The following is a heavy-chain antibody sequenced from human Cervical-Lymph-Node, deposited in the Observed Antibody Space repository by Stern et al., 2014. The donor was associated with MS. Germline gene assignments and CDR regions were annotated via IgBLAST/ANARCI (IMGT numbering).Heavy chain of an antibody. J-gene: IGHJ4*02. Sequence: QLHLQESGPGLVKPSETLSLTCTVSGGPISSYYWSWIRQPPGKGLERIGYIYYSGSTNYNPSLKSRVTISVDTSKNQFSLKLSSVTAADTAVYYCARLVGARGDLDYWGQGTLVTVSS. CDR1: GGPISSYY. CDR3: ARLVGARGDLDY. CDR2: IYYSGST. V-gene: IGHV4-59*01. D-gene: IGHD1-26*01.